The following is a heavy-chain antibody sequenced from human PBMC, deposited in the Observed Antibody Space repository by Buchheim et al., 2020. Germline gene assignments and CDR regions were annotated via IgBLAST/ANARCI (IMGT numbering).Heavy chain of an antibody. V-gene: IGHV3-23*01. Sequence: EVQLLESGGGLVQPGGSLRLSCAASGFTFTTYAMTWVRQAPGKGLEWVSAISSGSGGSTHYADSVKGRFTIPRDNSKNTLYLQMNSLKVEDTAIYYCAKDDYVGRYYFDYWGQGTL. CDR3: AKDDYVGRYYFDY. D-gene: IGHD4/OR15-4a*01. J-gene: IGHJ4*02. CDR1: GFTFTTYA. CDR2: ISSGSGGST.